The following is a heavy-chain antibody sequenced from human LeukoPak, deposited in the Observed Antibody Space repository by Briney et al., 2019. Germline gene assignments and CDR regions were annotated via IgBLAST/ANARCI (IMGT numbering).Heavy chain of an antibody. V-gene: IGHV3-30-3*01. CDR3: ARIFGYQLLSPVDS. Sequence: GGSLRLSCAASGFTFFSYAMHWVRQAPGKGLEWVAVISYDGNNKYYADSVKGRFTISRDNSKNTLYLQMSSLRAEDTALYYCARIFGYQLLSPVDSWGQGTLVIVSS. D-gene: IGHD2-2*01. CDR1: GFTFFSYA. J-gene: IGHJ4*02. CDR2: ISYDGNNK.